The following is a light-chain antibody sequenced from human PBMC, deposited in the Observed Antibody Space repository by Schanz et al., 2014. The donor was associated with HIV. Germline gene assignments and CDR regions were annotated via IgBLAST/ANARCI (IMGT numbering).Light chain of an antibody. CDR3: SSYTSSSTLV. Sequence: QSVLTQPASVSGTPGQSITISCTGSSSDVGSYNYVSWYQQHPGKAPKLMIYDVSNRPSGVSSRFSGSKSGNTASLTISGLQAEDEADYYCSSYTSSSTLVFGTGTKLTVL. J-gene: IGLJ1*01. CDR2: DVS. CDR1: SSDVGSYNY. V-gene: IGLV2-14*03.